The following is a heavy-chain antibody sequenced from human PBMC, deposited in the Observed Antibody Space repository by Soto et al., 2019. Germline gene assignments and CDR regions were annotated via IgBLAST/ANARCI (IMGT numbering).Heavy chain of an antibody. V-gene: IGHV1-18*04. CDR3: ARDVPFHYSSVRKSGDV. D-gene: IGHD6-25*01. J-gene: IGHJ6*02. Sequence: ASVKVSCKASGYTLTSYGISWVRQAPGQGLEWMGWISAYNGNTNYAQKLQGRVTMTTDTSTSTAYMELRSLRSDDTAVYYCARDVPFHYSSVRKSGDVWGQGPILTVS. CDR1: GYTLTSYG. CDR2: ISAYNGNT.